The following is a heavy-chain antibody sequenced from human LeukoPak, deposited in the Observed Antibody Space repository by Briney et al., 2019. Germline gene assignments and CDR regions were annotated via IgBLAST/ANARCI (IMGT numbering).Heavy chain of an antibody. Sequence: ASVTVSCKASGYTFTGYYMHWVRQAPGQGLEWMGWINPNSGGTNYAQKFQGWVTMTRDTSISTAYMELSRLRSDDTAVYYCARGGPRYCSSTSCPYGMDVWGKGTTVTVSS. J-gene: IGHJ6*04. CDR3: ARGGPRYCSSTSCPYGMDV. CDR1: GYTFTGYY. V-gene: IGHV1-2*04. D-gene: IGHD2-2*01. CDR2: INPNSGGT.